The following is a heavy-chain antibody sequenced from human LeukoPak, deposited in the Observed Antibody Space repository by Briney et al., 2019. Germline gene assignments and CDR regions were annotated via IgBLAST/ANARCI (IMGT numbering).Heavy chain of an antibody. CDR2: IYYSGST. D-gene: IGHD3-10*01. J-gene: IGHJ3*02. CDR3: ASPGVRGVITGDDALDT. V-gene: IGHV4-59*01. CDR1: GGSISSYY. Sequence: SETLSLTCTVSGGSISSYYWSWIRQPPGKGLEWIGYIYYSGSTNYNPSLKSRVTRSVDTSKNQFSLKLSSVTAADTAVYYCASPGVRGVITGDDALDTWGQGTMVTVSS.